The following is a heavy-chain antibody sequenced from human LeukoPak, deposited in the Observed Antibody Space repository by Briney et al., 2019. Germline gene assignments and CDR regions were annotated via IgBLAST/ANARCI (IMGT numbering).Heavy chain of an antibody. CDR1: GYTFTSYP. J-gene: IGHJ3*02. Sequence: ASVKVSCKASGYTFTSYPMHWVRQAPGQRLGWMGWINAGNGNTKYSQKFQGRVTITRDTSASTAYMELSSLRSEDTAVYYCARDWDYSGSYFDAFDIWGRGTMVTVSS. D-gene: IGHD1-26*01. CDR3: ARDWDYSGSYFDAFDI. V-gene: IGHV1-3*01. CDR2: INAGNGNT.